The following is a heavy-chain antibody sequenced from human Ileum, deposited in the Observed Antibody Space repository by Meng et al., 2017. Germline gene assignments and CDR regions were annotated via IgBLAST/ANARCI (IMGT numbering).Heavy chain of an antibody. V-gene: IGHV4-4*02. Sequence: QMQLQESGPGLVKPSRTLSLTCGVSVGSFSSGNWLGWVRQPPGKGLEWIGEIFHTGNTNYNPSLQSRVSLSIDKSKNQFSLKVISVTAADTAVYYCVNYCSGGKCSPNEKTQHWGQGTLVTVSS. CDR3: VNYCSGGKCSPNEKTQH. J-gene: IGHJ1*01. CDR1: VGSFSSGNW. D-gene: IGHD2-15*01. CDR2: IFHTGNT.